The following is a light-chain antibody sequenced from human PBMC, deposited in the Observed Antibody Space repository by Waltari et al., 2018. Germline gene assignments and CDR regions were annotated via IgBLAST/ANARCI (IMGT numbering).Light chain of an antibody. V-gene: IGLV2-8*01. CDR2: EVS. CDR3: SSYAGSDILV. J-gene: IGLJ2*01. CDR1: SSDVGGYTY. Sequence: QSALTQPPSASGSPGQSVTISCTGTSSDVGGYTYVSWYQPHPGKAPNPMIYEVSKRPSGVPDRFSGSKSGNTASLTVSGLQAEDEADYYCSSYAGSDILVFGGGTKLTVL.